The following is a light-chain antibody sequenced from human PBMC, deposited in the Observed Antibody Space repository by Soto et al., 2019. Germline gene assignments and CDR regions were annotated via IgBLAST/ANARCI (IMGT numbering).Light chain of an antibody. CDR3: IQGRHWPYT. Sequence: DVVVTQSPLSLPVTLGQPASISCRSSQSLIHSDGNTYLHWFQQRPGQSPRRLIYHVSIQDSRVSDSFSGSGSGTDFTLEISRVGAEDVGFYYCIQGRHWPYTFGPGTTVDIK. J-gene: IGKJ3*01. V-gene: IGKV2-30*02. CDR1: QSLIHSDGNTY. CDR2: HVS.